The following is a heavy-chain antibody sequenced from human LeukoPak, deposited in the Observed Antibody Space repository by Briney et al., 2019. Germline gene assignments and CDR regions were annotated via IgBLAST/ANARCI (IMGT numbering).Heavy chain of an antibody. D-gene: IGHD1-26*01. CDR1: GYTFTSYG. Sequence: GASVKVSCKASGYTFTSYGISWVRQAPGQGLEWMGWVSAYNGNTNYAQKLQGRVTMTTDTSTSTAYMELRSLRSDDTAVYYCARVDSGSYYYYYGMDVWGQGTTVTVSS. V-gene: IGHV1-18*01. J-gene: IGHJ6*02. CDR3: ARVDSGSYYYYYGMDV. CDR2: VSAYNGNT.